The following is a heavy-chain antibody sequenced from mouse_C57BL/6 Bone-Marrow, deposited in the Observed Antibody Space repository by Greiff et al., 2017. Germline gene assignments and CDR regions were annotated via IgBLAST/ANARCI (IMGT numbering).Heavy chain of an antibody. D-gene: IGHD2-5*01. CDR1: GFTFSSYA. V-gene: IGHV5-4*01. Sequence: EVQLVESGGGLVKPGGSLKLSCAASGFTFSSYAMSWVRQTPEKRLEWVATISDGGSYTYYPDNVKGRFTISRDNAKNNLYLQMSHLKSEDTAMYYCARETPTIVTPFAYWGQGTLVTVSA. CDR2: ISDGGSYT. J-gene: IGHJ3*01. CDR3: ARETPTIVTPFAY.